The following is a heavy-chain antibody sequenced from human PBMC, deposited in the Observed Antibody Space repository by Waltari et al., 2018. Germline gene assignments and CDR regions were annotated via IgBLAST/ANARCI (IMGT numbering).Heavy chain of an antibody. CDR1: GFPFSAYT. D-gene: IGHD6-6*01. CDR2: IRDSGGNT. Sequence: EVLLLESGGGLVQPGGSLRLSCAASGFPFSAYTMTWVRQAPGKGLGWVSGIRDSGGNTYYADSVKGRFTISRDNSKNTLYLQMSSLRAEDTALYHCARVDNRSPSCYWGQGTLVTVSS. J-gene: IGHJ4*02. CDR3: ARVDNRSPSCY. V-gene: IGHV3-23*01.